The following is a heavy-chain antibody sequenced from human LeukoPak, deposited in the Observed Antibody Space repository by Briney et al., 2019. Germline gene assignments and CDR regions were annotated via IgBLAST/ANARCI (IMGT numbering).Heavy chain of an antibody. CDR2: IKSDWGT. Sequence: GCSLTLSCAASGFTFSTYWMHWVRQAAVKGLVWVSRIKSDWGTNYADSVKGRFTISIDNAKKTVSLQMTSLRPQETGVYYRARAPSEIGGYYPEYFRPWGQGTLVTVSS. CDR3: ARAPSEIGGYYPEYFRP. CDR1: GFTFSTYW. J-gene: IGHJ1*01. V-gene: IGHV3-74*01. D-gene: IGHD3-22*01.